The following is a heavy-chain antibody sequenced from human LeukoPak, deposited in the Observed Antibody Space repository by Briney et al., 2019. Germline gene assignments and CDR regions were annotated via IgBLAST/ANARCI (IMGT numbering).Heavy chain of an antibody. V-gene: IGHV4-39*01. J-gene: IGHJ4*02. CDR2: IYYSGST. CDR3: ASLRRSGGSSWYYFDY. Sequence: PSGTLSLTCTVSGGSISSSSYYWGWIRQPPGKGLEWIGSIYYSGSTYYNPSLKSRVTISVDTSKNQFSLKLSSVTAADTAVYYCASLRRSGGSSWYYFDYWGQGTLVTVSS. CDR1: GGSISSSSYY. D-gene: IGHD6-13*01.